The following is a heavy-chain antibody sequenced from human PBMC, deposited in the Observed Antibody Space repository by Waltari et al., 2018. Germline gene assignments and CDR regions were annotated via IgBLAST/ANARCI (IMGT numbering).Heavy chain of an antibody. CDR1: GGSISSASSY. J-gene: IGHJ3*02. V-gene: IGHV4-61*02. Sequence: QVQLQESGPGLVKPSATLSLTCSVSGGSISSASSYWTWLRQPAGNGLEWIGRIYTSWSTNDNPALRSRVTISVYTSNNQFSLKLSAVTAADTAVYYWARDPPQLADAFDIWGQGTMVTVSS. CDR3: ARDPPQLADAFDI. D-gene: IGHD3-10*01. CDR2: IYTSWST.